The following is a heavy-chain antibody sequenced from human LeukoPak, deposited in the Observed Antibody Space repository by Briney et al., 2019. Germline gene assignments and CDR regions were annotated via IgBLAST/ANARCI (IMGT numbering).Heavy chain of an antibody. V-gene: IGHV1-69*04. J-gene: IGHJ5*02. CDR1: GGTFSSYA. CDR2: IIPILGIA. D-gene: IGHD2-21*02. Sequence: SVKVSCKASGGTFSSYAISWVRQAPGQGLEWMGRIIPILGIANYAQKFQGRVTITADKSTSTAYMELSSLRSEDTAVYYCARGVDGGNSDWFDPWGQGTLVTVFS. CDR3: ARGVDGGNSDWFDP.